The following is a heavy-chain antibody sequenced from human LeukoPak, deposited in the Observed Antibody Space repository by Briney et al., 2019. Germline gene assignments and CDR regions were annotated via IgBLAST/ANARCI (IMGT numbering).Heavy chain of an antibody. Sequence: QPGGSLRLSCVGSGFTFSTYEMNWVRQAPGKGLEWLSFISRGGFEIHYAASVEGRFTISRDNTKNTLYLQMTSLRDEDTAVYYCARGYYDISGYLPDYWGQGTLVTVSS. D-gene: IGHD3-22*01. V-gene: IGHV3-48*03. CDR3: ARGYYDISGYLPDY. CDR1: GFTFSTYE. J-gene: IGHJ4*02. CDR2: ISRGGFEI.